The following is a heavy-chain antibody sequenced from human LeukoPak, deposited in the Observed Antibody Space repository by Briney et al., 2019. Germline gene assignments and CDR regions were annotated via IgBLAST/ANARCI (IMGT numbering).Heavy chain of an antibody. Sequence: ASVKVSCKASGYTFTSYDINWVRQATGQGLEWMGWMNPNSGNTGYAQKFQGRVTMTRNTSISTAYMELSSLRSEDTAVYYCARGYYDILTDTRFYYFDYWGQGTLVTVSS. J-gene: IGHJ4*02. D-gene: IGHD3-9*01. CDR2: MNPNSGNT. CDR1: GYTFTSYD. CDR3: ARGYYDILTDTRFYYFDY. V-gene: IGHV1-8*01.